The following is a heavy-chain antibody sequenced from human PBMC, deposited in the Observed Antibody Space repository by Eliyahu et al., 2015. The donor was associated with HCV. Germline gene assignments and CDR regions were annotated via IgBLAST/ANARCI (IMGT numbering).Heavy chain of an antibody. J-gene: IGHJ4*02. D-gene: IGHD2-15*01. V-gene: IGHV4-61*02. CDR1: GGSISSGSYY. CDR3: ARMYCSGGSCYPYYFDY. CDR2: IYTSGST. Sequence: QVQLQESGPGLVKPSQTLSLTCTVSGGSISSGSYYWGWIRQPAGKGLEWIGRIYTSGSTNYNPSLKSRVTISVDTSKNQFSLKLSSVTAADTAVYYCARMYCSGGSCYPYYFDYWGQGTLVTVSS.